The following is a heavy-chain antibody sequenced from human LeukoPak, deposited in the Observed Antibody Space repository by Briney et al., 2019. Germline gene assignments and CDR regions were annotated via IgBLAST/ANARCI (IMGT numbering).Heavy chain of an antibody. Sequence: SVKVSCKASGGTFSSYAISWVRQAPGQGLEWMGRIIPIFGTANYAQKFQGRVTITTDESTSTAYMELSSLRSEDTAAYHCARAGGYSYGSFDYWGQGTLVTVSS. CDR2: IIPIFGTA. CDR3: ARAGGYSYGSFDY. CDR1: GGTFSSYA. D-gene: IGHD5-18*01. J-gene: IGHJ4*02. V-gene: IGHV1-69*05.